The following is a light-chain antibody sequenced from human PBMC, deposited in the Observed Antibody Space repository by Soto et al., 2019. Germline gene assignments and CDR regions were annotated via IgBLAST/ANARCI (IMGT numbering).Light chain of an antibody. CDR1: QSVTSNY. Sequence: EIVLTQSPGTLSLSPGERATLSCGASQSVTSNYLAWYQQKPGQAPRLLIYGASTRATGIPARFSGSGSGTEFTLTISSLQPEDFATYYCLQHNSYPWTFGQGTKVDIK. CDR2: GAS. V-gene: IGKV3-20*01. J-gene: IGKJ1*01. CDR3: LQHNSYPWT.